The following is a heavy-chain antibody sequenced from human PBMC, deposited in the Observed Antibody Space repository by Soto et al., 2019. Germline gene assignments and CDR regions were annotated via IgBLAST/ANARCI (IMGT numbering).Heavy chain of an antibody. Sequence: SETLSLTCAVYGGSFSGYYWTWIRQPPGTGLEWIGEINHSGSTDYNPSLKSRVTISVDTSKNQFSLKLSSVTAADTAVYYCHARGPLPTAGNGEYYYNGMDVWGQGTTVTVSS. V-gene: IGHV4-34*03. D-gene: IGHD1-26*01. CDR2: INHSGST. CDR1: GGSFSGYY. J-gene: IGHJ6*02. CDR3: HARGPLPTAGNGEYYYNGMDV.